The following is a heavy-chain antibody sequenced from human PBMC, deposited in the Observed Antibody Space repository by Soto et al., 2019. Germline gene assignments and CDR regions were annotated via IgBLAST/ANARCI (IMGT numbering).Heavy chain of an antibody. CDR3: ARVAAPWYEERYFQH. CDR2: ISAYNGNT. D-gene: IGHD6-13*01. CDR1: GYTFTSYG. Sequence: ASVKVSCKASGYTFTSYGISWVRQAPGQGLEWMGWISAYNGNTNYAQKLQGRVTMTTDTSTSTAYMELRSLRSDDTAVYYCARVAAPWYEERYFQHWGQGTLVTVSS. J-gene: IGHJ1*01. V-gene: IGHV1-18*01.